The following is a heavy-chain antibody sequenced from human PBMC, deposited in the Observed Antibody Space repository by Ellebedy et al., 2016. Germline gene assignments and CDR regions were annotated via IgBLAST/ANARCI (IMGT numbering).Heavy chain of an antibody. V-gene: IGHV3-7*01. CDR3: ARLIYGSGSYYNYYFDY. Sequence: GESLKISCAASGFTINPYSMTWVRQAPGKGLEWVATIKRDGDDEYYVDSVKGRFTVSRDNAKNSVYLQMNSLRAEDTAVYYCARLIYGSGSYYNYYFDYWGQGTLVTVSS. CDR1: GFTINPYS. J-gene: IGHJ4*02. D-gene: IGHD3-10*01. CDR2: IKRDGDDE.